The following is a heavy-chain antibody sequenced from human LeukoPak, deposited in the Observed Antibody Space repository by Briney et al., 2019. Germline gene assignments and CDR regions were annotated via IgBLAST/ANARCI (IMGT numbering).Heavy chain of an antibody. CDR3: AGFLVGGGEDLDY. D-gene: IGHD1-26*01. CDR2: IYYSGST. Sequence: SETLSHTCTVSGGSISSYYWSWIRQPPGKGLEWIGYIYYSGSTNYNPSLKSRVTISVDTSKNQFSLKLSSVTAADTAVYYCAGFLVGGGEDLDYWGQGTLVTVSS. V-gene: IGHV4-59*01. CDR1: GGSISSYY. J-gene: IGHJ4*02.